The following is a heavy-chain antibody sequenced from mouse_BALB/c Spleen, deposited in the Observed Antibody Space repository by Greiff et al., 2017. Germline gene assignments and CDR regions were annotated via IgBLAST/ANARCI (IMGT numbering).Heavy chain of an antibody. V-gene: IGHV5-9-4*01. CDR3: ARGGFDD. CDR2: ISSGGSYT. CDR1: GFTFSSYA. J-gene: IGHJ2*01. Sequence: EVMLVESGGGLVKPGGSLKLSCAASGFTFSSYAMSWVRQSPEKRLEWVAEISSGGSYTYYPDTVTGRFTISRDNAKNTLYLEMSSLRSEDTAMYYCARGGFDDWGEGTTLTVSS.